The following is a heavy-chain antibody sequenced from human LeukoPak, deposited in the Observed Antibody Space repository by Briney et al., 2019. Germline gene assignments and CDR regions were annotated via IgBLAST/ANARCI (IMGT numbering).Heavy chain of an antibody. CDR3: ARHTASSSWTSFDY. CDR2: IYYSGST. V-gene: IGHV4-59*01. Sequence: SETLSLTCTVSGGSISSCYWSWIRLPPGQGLELIGYIYYSGSTNYNPSLTSLETRAVVSSKNQYSLKLSSVTAADTAVYYCARHTASSSWTSFDYWGQGTLVTVSS. J-gene: IGHJ4*02. D-gene: IGHD6-13*01. CDR1: GGSISSCY.